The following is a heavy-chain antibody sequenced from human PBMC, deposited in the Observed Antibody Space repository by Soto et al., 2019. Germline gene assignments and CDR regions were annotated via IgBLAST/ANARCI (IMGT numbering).Heavy chain of an antibody. Sequence: QVQLVQSGAEVKKPGSSVKVSCKASGDTFSSYTISWVRQAPEQQLEWMGRIIPILGIANYAPKFQGRVTITADKSTSTAYMELSSLRSEDTAVYYCARVASGTVTTADNAYWGQGTLVTVSS. CDR2: IIPILGIA. CDR1: GDTFSSYT. V-gene: IGHV1-69*02. D-gene: IGHD4-17*01. J-gene: IGHJ4*02. CDR3: ARVASGTVTTADNAY.